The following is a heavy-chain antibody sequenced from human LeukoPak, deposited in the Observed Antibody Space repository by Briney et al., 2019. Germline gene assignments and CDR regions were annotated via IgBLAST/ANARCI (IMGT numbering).Heavy chain of an antibody. Sequence: ASVKVSRKVSGYTFTDYYMHWVQQAPGKGLEWMGLVDPGDGETIYAEKFQGRVTITADTSTDTAYMELSSLRSEDTAVYYCATGFGYYFDYWGQGTLVTVSS. D-gene: IGHD3-10*01. V-gene: IGHV1-69-2*01. CDR2: VDPGDGET. CDR1: GYTFTDYY. CDR3: ATGFGYYFDY. J-gene: IGHJ4*02.